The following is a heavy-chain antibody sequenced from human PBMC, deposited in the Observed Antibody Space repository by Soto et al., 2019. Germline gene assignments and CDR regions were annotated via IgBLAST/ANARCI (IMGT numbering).Heavy chain of an antibody. Sequence: QVQLQQWGAGLLKPSKTLSLSCAVYGGSFSGYYWSWIRQPPGKGLEWIGEINHSGSTNYNPSLKSRVSISVDTSKNQFSLKLSSVTAADTAVYYCARGRHCSSSSCFYNWFDPWGQGTLVSVSS. V-gene: IGHV4-34*01. CDR1: GGSFSGYY. J-gene: IGHJ5*02. CDR3: ARGRHCSSSSCFYNWFDP. D-gene: IGHD2-2*01. CDR2: INHSGST.